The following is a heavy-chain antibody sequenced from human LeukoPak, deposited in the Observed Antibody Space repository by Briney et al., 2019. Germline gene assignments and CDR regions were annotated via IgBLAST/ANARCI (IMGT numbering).Heavy chain of an antibody. J-gene: IGHJ4*02. V-gene: IGHV4-34*01. D-gene: IGHD2-2*01. CDR2: INHSGST. CDR3: ARLGYCSSTSCSDY. Sequence: SETLSLTCAVYGGSFSGYYWSWIRQPPGKGLEWIGEINHSGSTNYNPSLESRVTISVDTSKNQFSLKLSSVTAADTAVYYCARLGYCSSTSCSDYWGQGTLVTVSS. CDR1: GGSFSGYY.